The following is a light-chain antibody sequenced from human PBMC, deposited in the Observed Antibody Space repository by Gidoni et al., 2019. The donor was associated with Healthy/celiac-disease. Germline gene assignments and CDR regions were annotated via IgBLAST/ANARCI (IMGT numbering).Light chain of an antibody. CDR2: AAS. CDR3: QQSYSTPWT. Sequence: DIHMTQSPSSQSASVGDRVTITCRASQSISSYLNWYQQKPGKAPKLLIYAASSLQSGVPSRFSGSGSGTDFTLTISSLQPEDFATYYCQQSYSTPWTFGQGTKVEIK. V-gene: IGKV1-39*01. CDR1: QSISSY. J-gene: IGKJ1*01.